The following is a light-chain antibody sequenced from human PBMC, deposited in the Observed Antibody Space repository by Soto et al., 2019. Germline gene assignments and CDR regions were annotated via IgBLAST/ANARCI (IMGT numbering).Light chain of an antibody. CDR2: GAS. J-gene: IGKJ2*01. Sequence: EIVLSQSPGTLSLSPGGRATLSCRASQSVSSSYLAWYQQKPGQAPRLLIYGASSRATGIPDRFSGSGSGTDFTLTISRLEPEDFAVYYCQQYGSSPLYTFGQGTKLEIK. CDR3: QQYGSSPLYT. CDR1: QSVSSSY. V-gene: IGKV3-20*01.